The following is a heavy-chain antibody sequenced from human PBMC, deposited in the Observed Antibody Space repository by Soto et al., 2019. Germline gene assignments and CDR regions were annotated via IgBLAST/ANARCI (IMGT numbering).Heavy chain of an antibody. D-gene: IGHD5-18*01. CDR3: AKVSYRGYSYGYVFYGMDV. Sequence: GGSLRLSCGASGFTFSSYGRHWVRQAPGKGLESVAVISYDGSNKYYADSVKGRFTISRDNSKNTLYLQMNSLRAEDTAVYYCAKVSYRGYSYGYVFYGMDVWGQGTTVTVYS. CDR2: ISYDGSNK. CDR1: GFTFSSYG. V-gene: IGHV3-30*18. J-gene: IGHJ6*02.